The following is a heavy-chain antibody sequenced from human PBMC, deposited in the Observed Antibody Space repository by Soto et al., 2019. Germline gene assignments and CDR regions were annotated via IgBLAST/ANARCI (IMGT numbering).Heavy chain of an antibody. CDR2: IWFDESNK. Sequence: QVQLVESGGGVVQPGRSLRLSCAASGFTFSNHGMHWVRQAPGKGLEWVALIWFDESNKHYAASVEGRFTISRDNSKNTLYLQMNSLRAEDTAVYYCARDGRANWASGMDVWGQGTTVTVSS. D-gene: IGHD7-27*01. V-gene: IGHV3-33*01. J-gene: IGHJ6*02. CDR3: ARDGRANWASGMDV. CDR1: GFTFSNHG.